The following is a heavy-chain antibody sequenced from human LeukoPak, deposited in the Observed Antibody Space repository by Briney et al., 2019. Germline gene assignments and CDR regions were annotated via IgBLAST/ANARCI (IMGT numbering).Heavy chain of an antibody. CDR3: ARGGYYGSGNDFRFDP. Sequence: PSETLSLTRAVYGGSFSGYYWSWIRQPPGKGLEWIGYIYYSGSTNYNPSLKSRVTISVDTSKNQFSLKLSSVTAADTAVYYCARGGYYGSGNDFRFDPWGQGTLVTVSS. J-gene: IGHJ5*02. CDR2: IYYSGST. V-gene: IGHV4-59*01. D-gene: IGHD3-10*01. CDR1: GGSFSGYY.